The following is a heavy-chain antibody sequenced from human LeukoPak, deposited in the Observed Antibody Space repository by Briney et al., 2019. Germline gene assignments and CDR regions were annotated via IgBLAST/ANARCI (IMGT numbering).Heavy chain of an antibody. J-gene: IGHJ6*03. CDR2: ISGRRDST. Sequence: RSGGSLRLSCAASGFTFSSYGMSWVRQAPGKGLEWVSTISGRRDSTSYADSVKGRFTISRDNSKNTLYLQMNSLRAEDTAVYYCAKDPNFYYCMDVWGKGTTVTISS. V-gene: IGHV3-23*01. CDR1: GFTFSSYG. CDR3: AKDPNFYYCMDV.